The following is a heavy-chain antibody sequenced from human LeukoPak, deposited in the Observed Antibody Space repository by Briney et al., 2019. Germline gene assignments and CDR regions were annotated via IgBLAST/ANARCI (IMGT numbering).Heavy chain of an antibody. CDR1: GYTFTSYY. Sequence: GASVKVSCKASGYTFTSYYMHWVRQAPGHGLEWMGIINPSGGSTSYAQKFQGRVTMTRDTSTSTVYMELSSLRSEDTAVYYCARVRSVSVVVAAKNAFDIWGQGTMVTVSS. CDR2: INPSGGST. V-gene: IGHV1-46*01. J-gene: IGHJ3*02. CDR3: ARVRSVSVVVAAKNAFDI. D-gene: IGHD2-15*01.